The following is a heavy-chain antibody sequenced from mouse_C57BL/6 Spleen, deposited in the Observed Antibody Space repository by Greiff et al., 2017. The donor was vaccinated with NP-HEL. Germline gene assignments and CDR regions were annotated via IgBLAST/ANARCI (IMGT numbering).Heavy chain of an antibody. CDR1: GYTFTSYW. Sequence: QVQLQQPGAELVMPGASVKLSCKASGYTFTSYWMHWVKQRPGQGLEWIGEIDPSDSYTNYNQKFKGKSTLTVDKSSSTAYMQLSSLTSEDSAVYYCARDLLRSAYWGQGTLVTVSA. D-gene: IGHD1-1*01. CDR2: IDPSDSYT. V-gene: IGHV1-69*01. J-gene: IGHJ3*01. CDR3: ARDLLRSAY.